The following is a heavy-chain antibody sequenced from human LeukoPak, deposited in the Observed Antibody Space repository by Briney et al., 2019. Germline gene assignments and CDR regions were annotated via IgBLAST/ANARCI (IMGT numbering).Heavy chain of an antibody. Sequence: GGSLRLSCAASGFTFSSYAMSWVRQAPGKGLEWVSAISGSGGSTYYADSVKGRFTISRDNSMNTLYLQMNSLRAEDTAVYYCAKDVNDILTGPPDYWGQGTLVTVSS. CDR3: AKDVNDILTGPPDY. CDR2: ISGSGGST. V-gene: IGHV3-23*01. D-gene: IGHD3-9*01. CDR1: GFTFSSYA. J-gene: IGHJ4*02.